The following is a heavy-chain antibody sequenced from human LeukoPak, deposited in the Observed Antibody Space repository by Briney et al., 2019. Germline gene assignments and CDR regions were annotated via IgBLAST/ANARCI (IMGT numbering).Heavy chain of an antibody. J-gene: IGHJ4*02. Sequence: PGGSLRLSCAASGFTFNTYSMSWVRRAPGKGLEWVSHISSGGSTISYADSVKGRFIISRDNAKNSLYLQMNGLRDEDTAVYYCTRENDFWGQGILVTVSS. CDR3: TRENDF. CDR2: ISSGGSTI. V-gene: IGHV3-48*02. CDR1: GFTFNTYS.